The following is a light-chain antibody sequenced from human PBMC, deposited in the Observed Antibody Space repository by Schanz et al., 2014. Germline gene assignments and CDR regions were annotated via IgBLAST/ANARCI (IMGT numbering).Light chain of an antibody. V-gene: IGKV3-11*01. Sequence: EIVMTQSPATLSLSPGERATLSCRASQIVSNDFAWYQQKPGQAPRLLIYGSSNRATGIPARFSGSGSGTDFTLTITSLEPEDFAVYYCQQRSNWPPTFGPGTKVDIK. CDR2: GSS. CDR3: QQRSNWPPT. CDR1: QIVSND. J-gene: IGKJ3*01.